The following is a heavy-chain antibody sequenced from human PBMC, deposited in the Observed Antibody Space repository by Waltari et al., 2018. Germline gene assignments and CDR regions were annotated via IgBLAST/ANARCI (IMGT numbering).Heavy chain of an antibody. J-gene: IGHJ4*02. CDR2: ISATGVST. CDR3: AKGLDLFDS. CDR1: GFNFSSYA. D-gene: IGHD6-19*01. Sequence: EVQLLESGGGLVQPGGSLELSCTASGFNFSSYATSWVRQSPGRGLEWVSGISATGVSTYYADSVKGRFTISRDNSKTTLYLQMNSLRAEDTAVYYCAKGLDLFDSWGQGTLVTVSS. V-gene: IGHV3-23*01.